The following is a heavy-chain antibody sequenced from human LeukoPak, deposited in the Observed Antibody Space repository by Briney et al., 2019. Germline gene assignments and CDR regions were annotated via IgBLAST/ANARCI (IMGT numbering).Heavy chain of an antibody. CDR1: GGSISSGSYY. D-gene: IGHD6-19*01. Sequence: SETLSLTCTVSGGSISSGSYYWSWIRQPAGKGLECIGRIYTSGSTNYNPSLKSRVTISVDTSKNQFSLKLSSLTAADTAVYYCARVGSGWYADIWGQGTMVTVSS. J-gene: IGHJ3*02. V-gene: IGHV4-61*02. CDR3: ARVGSGWYADI. CDR2: IYTSGST.